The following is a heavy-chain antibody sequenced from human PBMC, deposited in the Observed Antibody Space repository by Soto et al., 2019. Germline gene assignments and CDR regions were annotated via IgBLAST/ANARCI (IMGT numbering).Heavy chain of an antibody. CDR1: GGSISSGGYY. CDR3: ARVFSDSSSFFDP. D-gene: IGHD6-13*01. V-gene: IGHV4-31*03. CDR2: IYYSGRT. Sequence: QVQLQESGPGLVKPSQTLSLTCTVSGGSISSGGYYWSWIRQHPGKGLEWIGNIYYSGRTYYKPSLKSRVTISVDTSKNQFSLKVSSVTGADTAVYYCARVFSDSSSFFDPWGQGTLVTVSS. J-gene: IGHJ5*02.